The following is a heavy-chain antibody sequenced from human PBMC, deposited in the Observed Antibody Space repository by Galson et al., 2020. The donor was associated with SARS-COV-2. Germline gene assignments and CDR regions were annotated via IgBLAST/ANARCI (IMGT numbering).Heavy chain of an antibody. Sequence: SQTLSLTCTVSGASINDYCWNWIRQPPGKGLEWIGFIYYVETTNYNPSLKSRVTISMDTSKNQVSLKLTAVTAADTAVYYCASSPCYPMHYFDRGGPGTLVTVSS. CDR3: ASSPCYPMHYFDR. J-gene: IGHJ4*02. CDR1: GASINDYC. CDR2: IYYVETT. D-gene: IGHD2-15*01. V-gene: IGHV4-59*13.